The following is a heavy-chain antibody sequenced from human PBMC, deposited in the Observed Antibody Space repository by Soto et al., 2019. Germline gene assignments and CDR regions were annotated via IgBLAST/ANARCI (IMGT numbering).Heavy chain of an antibody. J-gene: IGHJ5*02. CDR2: ISDRGST. CDR1: GGSIDDYY. V-gene: IGHV4-59*01. D-gene: IGHD1-1*01. Sequence: SETLSLTCTVFGGSIDDYYWSWIRQPPGKGLEWIGHISDRGSTDYNPSLKSRATILVDTSKKQFSLRLTSVTAADTAFYYCARDRWTTRANWFDPWGQGTLVTVSS. CDR3: ARDRWTTRANWFDP.